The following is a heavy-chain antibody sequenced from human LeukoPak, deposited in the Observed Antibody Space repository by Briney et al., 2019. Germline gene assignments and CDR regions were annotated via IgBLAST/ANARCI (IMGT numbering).Heavy chain of an antibody. V-gene: IGHV3-30*04. CDR3: AKGSKRGYSYGHDAFDI. CDR1: GFTFSSYA. Sequence: GRSLRLSCAASGFTFSSYAMHWVRQAPGKGLEWVAVISYDGSNKYYADSVKGRFTISRDNSKNTLYLQMNSLRAEDTAVYYCAKGSKRGYSYGHDAFDIWGQGTMVTVSS. D-gene: IGHD5-18*01. CDR2: ISYDGSNK. J-gene: IGHJ3*02.